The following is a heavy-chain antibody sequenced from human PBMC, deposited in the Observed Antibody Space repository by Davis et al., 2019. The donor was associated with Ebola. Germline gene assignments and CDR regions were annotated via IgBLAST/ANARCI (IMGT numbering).Heavy chain of an antibody. V-gene: IGHV3-21*01. J-gene: IGHJ6*02. CDR2: IRSSGSYK. Sequence: PGGSLRLSCAASGFTFSSYSMTWVRQTPGKGLEWLSSIRSSGSYKNYADSVKGRFTISRDNAKNSLYLQMNSLRAEDTAVYYCARDFSDCTYGVCYTVHYVMDVWGQGTTVTVSS. D-gene: IGHD2-8*01. CDR3: ARDFSDCTYGVCYTVHYVMDV. CDR1: GFTFSSYS.